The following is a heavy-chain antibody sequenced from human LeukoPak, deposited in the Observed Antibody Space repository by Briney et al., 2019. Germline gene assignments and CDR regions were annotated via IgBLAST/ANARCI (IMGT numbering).Heavy chain of an antibody. CDR2: IYRSGST. Sequence: PSETLSLTCAVSGGSISSSNWWSWVRQPPGKGLEWIGEIYRSGSTNYNPSLKSRVTISLDKSKNQFSLRLSSVTAADTAVYYCARAYSSSWYYNWFDPWGQGTLVTVSS. CDR1: GGSISSSNW. CDR3: ARAYSSSWYYNWFDP. D-gene: IGHD6-13*01. J-gene: IGHJ5*02. V-gene: IGHV4-4*02.